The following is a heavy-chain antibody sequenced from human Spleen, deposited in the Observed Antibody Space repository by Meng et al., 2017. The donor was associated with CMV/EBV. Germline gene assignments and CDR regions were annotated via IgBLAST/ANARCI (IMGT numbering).Heavy chain of an antibody. J-gene: IGHJ4*02. CDR2: IYSGGSST. CDR1: GFTFSSYA. V-gene: IGHV3-23*03. Sequence: SCAASGFTFSSYAMRWVRQAPGKGVEWVSVIYSGGSSTYYADSVKGRFTISRDNSKNTLYLQMNSLRAEDTAVYYCAKSLVGVMIDYWGQGTLVTVSS. CDR3: AKSLVGVMIDY. D-gene: IGHD3-16*01.